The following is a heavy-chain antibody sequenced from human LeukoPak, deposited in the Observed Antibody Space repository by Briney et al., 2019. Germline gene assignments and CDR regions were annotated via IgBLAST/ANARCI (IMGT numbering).Heavy chain of an antibody. CDR3: ANPGAAPTTYDAFDI. Sequence: PGGSLRLSCAASGFTVSSNYMSWVRQAPGKGLEWVSVIYSGGSTYYADSVKGRFTISRDNAKNSLYLQMNSLRAEDTAVYYCANPGAAPTTYDAFDIWGQGTMVTVSS. V-gene: IGHV3-53*01. CDR2: IYSGGST. J-gene: IGHJ3*02. D-gene: IGHD6-6*01. CDR1: GFTVSSNY.